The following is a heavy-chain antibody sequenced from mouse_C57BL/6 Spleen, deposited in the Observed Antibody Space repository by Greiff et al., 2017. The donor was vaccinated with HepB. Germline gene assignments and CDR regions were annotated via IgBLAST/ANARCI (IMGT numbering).Heavy chain of an antibody. CDR3: ARPHYYGSSPHWYFDV. CDR1: GFTFSSYG. CDR2: ISSGGSYT. D-gene: IGHD1-1*01. Sequence: EVQRVESGGDLVKPGGSLKLSCAASGFTFSSYGMSWVRQTPDKRLEWVATISSGGSYTYYPDSVKGRFTISRDNAKNTLYLQMSSLKSEDTAMYYCARPHYYGSSPHWYFDVWGTGTTVTVSS. J-gene: IGHJ1*03. V-gene: IGHV5-6*01.